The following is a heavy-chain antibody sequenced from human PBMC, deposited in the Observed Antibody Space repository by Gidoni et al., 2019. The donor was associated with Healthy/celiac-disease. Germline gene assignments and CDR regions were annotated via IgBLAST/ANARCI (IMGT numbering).Heavy chain of an antibody. J-gene: IGHJ4*02. D-gene: IGHD6-19*01. Sequence: QLQLQESGPGLVKPSETLSLTCTVSGGSISSSSYYWGWIRQPPGKGLEWIGSTYYSGSTYYNPSLKSRVTISVDTSKNQFSLKLSSVTAADTAVYYCARRGYSSGWYVIYWGQGTLVTVSS. CDR1: GGSISSSSYY. V-gene: IGHV4-39*01. CDR2: TYYSGST. CDR3: ARRGYSSGWYVIY.